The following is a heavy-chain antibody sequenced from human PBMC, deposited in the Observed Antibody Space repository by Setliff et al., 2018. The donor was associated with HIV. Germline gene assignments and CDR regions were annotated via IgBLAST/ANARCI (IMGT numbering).Heavy chain of an antibody. D-gene: IGHD3-22*01. CDR2: SHNNGNT. CDR1: GGSISSYY. CDR3: ARETYYYDSIGYWRSDAFDV. Sequence: PSETLSLTCTVSGGSISSYYWSWIRQPPGEGLEWIGYSHNNGNTHYNPSLKSRVTISVDTSRNHVSLRLNSVTAADTAVYYCARETYYYDSIGYWRSDAFDVWGQGTMVTVSS. V-gene: IGHV4-4*08. J-gene: IGHJ3*01.